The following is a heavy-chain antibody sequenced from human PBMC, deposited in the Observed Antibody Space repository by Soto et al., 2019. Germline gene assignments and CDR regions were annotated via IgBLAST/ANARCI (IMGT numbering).Heavy chain of an antibody. Sequence: PGGSLRLSCAASGFTFDDYAMHWVRQAPGKGLEWVSGISWNSGSIGYADSVKGRFTISRDNAKNSLYLQMNSLRAEDTALYYCAKDRALGYCSGGSCSDHASLDYWGQGTLVTVSS. CDR2: ISWNSGSI. J-gene: IGHJ4*02. D-gene: IGHD2-15*01. V-gene: IGHV3-9*01. CDR3: AKDRALGYCSGGSCSDHASLDY. CDR1: GFTFDDYA.